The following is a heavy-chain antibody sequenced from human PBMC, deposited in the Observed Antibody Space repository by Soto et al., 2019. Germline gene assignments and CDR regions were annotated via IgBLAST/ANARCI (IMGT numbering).Heavy chain of an antibody. D-gene: IGHD5-12*01. Sequence: SETLSLTCAVYGGSFSGYYWSWIRQPPGKGLEWIGEINYSGSTNYNPSLKSRVTISVDTSKNQFSLKLSSVTAADTAVYYCARGVGGYVRGVGGFYSDYWGQETLVTVPS. V-gene: IGHV4-34*01. CDR1: GGSFSGYY. J-gene: IGHJ4*02. CDR3: ARGVGGYVRGVGGFYSDY. CDR2: INYSGST.